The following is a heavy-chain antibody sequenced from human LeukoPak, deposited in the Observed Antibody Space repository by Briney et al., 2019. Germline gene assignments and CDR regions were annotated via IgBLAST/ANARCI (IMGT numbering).Heavy chain of an antibody. J-gene: IGHJ6*03. CDR1: GFTFDDYA. CDR2: ISGDGGST. Sequence: GGSLRLSCAASGFTFDDYAMHWVRQAPEKGLEWVSLISGDGGSTYYADSVKGRFTISRDNSKNSLYLQMNSLRTEDTALYYCAKDTGQYYYYYYMDVWGKGTTVTVSS. CDR3: AKDTGQYYYYYYMDV. V-gene: IGHV3-43*02.